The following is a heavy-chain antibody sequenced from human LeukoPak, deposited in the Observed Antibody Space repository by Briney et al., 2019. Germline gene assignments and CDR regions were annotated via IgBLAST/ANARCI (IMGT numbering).Heavy chain of an antibody. CDR1: GFSFSNYV. V-gene: IGHV3-23*01. J-gene: IGHJ4*01. CDR3: AKGHRLCTRGNCNSQVDY. D-gene: IGHD2-15*01. CDR2: ISGSGTQT. Sequence: PGGSLRLSCAASGFSFSNYVMSWVRQAPGKGLEWISTISGSGTQTYYADSVKGRFTISRGSSKNTVYLQLNSLRAEDTAAYYCAKGHRLCTRGNCNSQVDYWGHGTLVIVSS.